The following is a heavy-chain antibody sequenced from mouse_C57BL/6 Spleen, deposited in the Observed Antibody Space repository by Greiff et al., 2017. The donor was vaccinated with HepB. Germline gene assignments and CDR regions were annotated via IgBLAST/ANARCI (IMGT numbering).Heavy chain of an antibody. D-gene: IGHD4-1*01. CDR3: GSWEGSAWFAY. J-gene: IGHJ3*01. Sequence: QVQLQQSGPELVKPGASVKISCKASGYAFSSSWMNWVKQRPGKGLEWIGRIYPGDGDTNYNGKFKGKATLTADKSSSTAYMQLSSLTSEDSAVYFCGSWEGSAWFAYWGQGTLVTVSA. V-gene: IGHV1-82*01. CDR2: IYPGDGDT. CDR1: GYAFSSSW.